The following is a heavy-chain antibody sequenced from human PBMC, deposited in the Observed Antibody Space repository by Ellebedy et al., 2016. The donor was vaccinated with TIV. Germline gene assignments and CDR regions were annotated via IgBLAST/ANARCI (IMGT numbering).Heavy chain of an antibody. V-gene: IGHV3-23*01. CDR1: GFTFSNYA. D-gene: IGHD4-17*01. CDR2: VTNTGVNT. J-gene: IGHJ3*02. CDR3: AKRVYDYGEHVDAFDI. Sequence: PGGSLRLSCAASGFTFSNYAMNWVRQAPGKGLEWVSRVTNTGVNTYYADSVKGRFTVSRDNSKNTLHLQMNSLRAEDTAVYYCAKRVYDYGEHVDAFDIWGQGTMVTVSS.